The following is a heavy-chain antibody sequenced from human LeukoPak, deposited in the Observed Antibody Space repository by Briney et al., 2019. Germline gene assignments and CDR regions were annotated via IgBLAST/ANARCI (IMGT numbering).Heavy chain of an antibody. Sequence: ASVKVSCKASGYSFTSYYMHWVRRAPGQGLEWMGIINPNGGSTSYAQKFRGRVTMTRDTSTSTVYMELSSLKSEDTAVYYCAREKDNSGWKNWIDPWGEGTLVTVSS. V-gene: IGHV1-46*01. CDR2: INPNGGST. D-gene: IGHD6-19*01. CDR1: GYSFTSYY. J-gene: IGHJ5*02. CDR3: AREKDNSGWKNWIDP.